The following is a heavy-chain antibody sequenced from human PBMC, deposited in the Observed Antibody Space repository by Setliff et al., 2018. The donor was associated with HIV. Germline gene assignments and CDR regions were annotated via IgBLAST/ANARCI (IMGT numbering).Heavy chain of an antibody. J-gene: IGHJ3*02. CDR2: INGGNGNT. D-gene: IGHD3-16*01. CDR1: GYIFTIYA. V-gene: IGHV1-3*01. Sequence: VASVKVSCKASGYIFTIYAIHWVRQAPGQRLEWMGWINGGNGNTKYSQKFQGRVTITRDATASTAYMELTSLRSEDTAAYYCARVGLYGGYDYVNRAFDIWGQGTMVTVSS. CDR3: ARVGLYGGYDYVNRAFDI.